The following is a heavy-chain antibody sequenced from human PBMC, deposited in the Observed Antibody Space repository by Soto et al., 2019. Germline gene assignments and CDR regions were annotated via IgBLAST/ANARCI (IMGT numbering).Heavy chain of an antibody. CDR1: GGSISSYY. D-gene: IGHD3-22*01. V-gene: IGHV4-4*07. CDR2: IYTSGST. J-gene: IGHJ3*02. Sequence: SETLSLTCTVSGGSISSYYWSWIRQPAGKGLEWIGRIYTSGSTNYNPSLKSRVTISVDTSKNQFSLKLSSVTAADTAVYYCARGEDSSGYSDAFDIWGQGTMVTVSS. CDR3: ARGEDSSGYSDAFDI.